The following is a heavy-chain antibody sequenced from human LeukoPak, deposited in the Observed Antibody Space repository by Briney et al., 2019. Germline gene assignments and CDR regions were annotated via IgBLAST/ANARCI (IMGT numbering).Heavy chain of an antibody. V-gene: IGHV4-59*08. CDR1: GGSISRYY. J-gene: IGHJ4*02. CDR3: ARSAIAVAGTIDY. CDR2: IYYSGST. Sequence: SETLSLTCTVSGGSISRYYWSWIRQPPGKGLEWTGYIYYSGSTNYNPSLKSRVTISVDTSKNQFSLRLSSVTAADTAVYYCARSAIAVAGTIDYWGQGTLVTVSS. D-gene: IGHD6-19*01.